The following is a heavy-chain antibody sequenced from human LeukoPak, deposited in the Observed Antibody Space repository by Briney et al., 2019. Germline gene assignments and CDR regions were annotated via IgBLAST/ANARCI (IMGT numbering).Heavy chain of an antibody. D-gene: IGHD3-22*01. V-gene: IGHV3-23*01. CDR2: ISGSGGST. J-gene: IGHJ5*02. Sequence: GGSLRLSCAASGFTCSGYAMSWGRQAPGKGLEWVSAISGSGGSTYYADSVKGRFTISRDNSKNTLYLQMNSLRAEDTAVYYCAKATYDSSGYHWFDPWGQGTLVTVSS. CDR3: AKATYDSSGYHWFDP. CDR1: GFTCSGYA.